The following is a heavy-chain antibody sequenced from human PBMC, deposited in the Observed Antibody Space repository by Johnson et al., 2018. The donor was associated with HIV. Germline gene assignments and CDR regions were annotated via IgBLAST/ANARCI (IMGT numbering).Heavy chain of an antibody. D-gene: IGHD3-22*01. CDR2: ISYDGSNK. V-gene: IGHV3-30*18. Sequence: QMQLVESGGGVVQPGRSLRLSCAASGFTFSSYAMHWVRQAPGKWLEWVAVISYDGSNKYYADSVKGRFTISRDNSKTTLYLQMNSLRAEDTAVYYCAKRSYYYDSSGPPADAFDIWGQGTMVTVSS. J-gene: IGHJ3*02. CDR3: AKRSYYYDSSGPPADAFDI. CDR1: GFTFSSYA.